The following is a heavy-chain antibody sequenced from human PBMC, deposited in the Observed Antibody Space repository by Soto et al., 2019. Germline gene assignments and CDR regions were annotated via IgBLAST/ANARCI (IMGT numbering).Heavy chain of an antibody. CDR1: GFTFSSYS. D-gene: IGHD6-6*01. CDR3: ARVGGQLVPGFDY. V-gene: IGHV3-21*01. CDR2: ISSSSGYI. Sequence: EVQLVESGGGLVKPGGSLRLSCAASGFTFSSYSMNWVRQAPGKGLEWVSSISSSSGYIYYADSVKGRFTISRDNAKNSLYLQMNSLRAEDTAVYYCARVGGQLVPGFDYWGQGTLVTVSS. J-gene: IGHJ4*02.